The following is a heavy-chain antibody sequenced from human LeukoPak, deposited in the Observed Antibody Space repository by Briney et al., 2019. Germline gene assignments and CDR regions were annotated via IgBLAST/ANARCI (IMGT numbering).Heavy chain of an antibody. V-gene: IGHV4-39*01. CDR1: GGSISSSSYY. Sequence: SETLSLTCTVSGGSISSSSYYWGWIRQPPGKGLEWIGSIYYSGSTYYNPSLKSRVTISVDTSKNQFSLKLSSVTAADTAVYYCARHPLLYSSSGYWGQGTLVTVSS. J-gene: IGHJ4*02. CDR2: IYYSGST. D-gene: IGHD6-6*01. CDR3: ARHPLLYSSSGY.